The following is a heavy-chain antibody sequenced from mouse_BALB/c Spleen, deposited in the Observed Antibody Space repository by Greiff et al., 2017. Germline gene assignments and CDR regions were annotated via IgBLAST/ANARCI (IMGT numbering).Heavy chain of an antibody. V-gene: IGHV3-2*02. CDR2: ISYSGST. Sequence: EVQGVESGPGLVKPSQSLSLTCTVTRYSITSDYAWNWIRQFPGNKLEWMGYISYSGSTSYNPSLKSRISITRDTSKNQFFLQLNSVTTEDTATYYCATYYDYDTGFDYWGQGTTLTVSS. CDR1: RYSITSDYA. CDR3: ATYYDYDTGFDY. D-gene: IGHD2-4*01. J-gene: IGHJ2*01.